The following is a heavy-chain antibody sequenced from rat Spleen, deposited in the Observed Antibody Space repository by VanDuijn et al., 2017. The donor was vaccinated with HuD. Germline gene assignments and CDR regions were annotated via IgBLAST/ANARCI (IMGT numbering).Heavy chain of an antibody. CDR1: GFTFSDYN. J-gene: IGHJ2*01. CDR2: SSYGDSSGHSGT. V-gene: IGHV5-7*01. Sequence: EVQLVESGGGLVQPGRSLKLSCAASGFTFSDYNMAWVRQAPKKGLEWVATSSYGDSSGHSGTYYRDSVKGRFTISSDNAKTTLYLQMDRLRSEDTATYYCTRGGPLDYWGQGVMVTVSS. CDR3: TRGGPLDY. D-gene: IGHD4-3*01.